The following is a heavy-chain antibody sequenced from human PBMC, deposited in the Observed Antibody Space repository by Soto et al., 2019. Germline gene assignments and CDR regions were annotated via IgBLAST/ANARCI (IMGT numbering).Heavy chain of an antibody. Sequence: ESGGGVVQPGRSLRLSCAASGFTFSSYGMHWVRQAPGKGLEWVAVISYDGSNKYYADSVKGRFTISRDNSKNTLYLQMNSLRAEDTAVYYCAKVGGAVAGSVGWFDPWGQGTLVTVSS. CDR3: AKVGGAVAGSVGWFDP. J-gene: IGHJ5*02. CDR1: GFTFSSYG. V-gene: IGHV3-30*18. CDR2: ISYDGSNK. D-gene: IGHD6-19*01.